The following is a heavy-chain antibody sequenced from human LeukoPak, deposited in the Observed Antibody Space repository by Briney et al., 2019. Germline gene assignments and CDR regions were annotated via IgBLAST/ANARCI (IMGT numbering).Heavy chain of an antibody. Sequence: PGGSLRLSCAASGFTVNSNYLSWVRQAPGKGLEWVSTLYNTGNTYYANSVKGRFSISRDNSKNTLFLQMNSLRAEDTAVYYCAKDVCRYNSGCLAFDYWGQGTLVTVSS. V-gene: IGHV3-53*01. CDR2: LYNTGNT. CDR3: AKDVCRYNSGCLAFDY. CDR1: GFTVNSNY. J-gene: IGHJ4*02. D-gene: IGHD6-19*01.